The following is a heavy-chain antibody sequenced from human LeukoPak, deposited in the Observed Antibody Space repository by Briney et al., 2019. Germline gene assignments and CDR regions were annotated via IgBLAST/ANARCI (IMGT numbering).Heavy chain of an antibody. CDR1: GFTFSSYG. D-gene: IGHD5-18*01. J-gene: IGHJ6*02. V-gene: IGHV3-30*18. CDR2: ISYDGSNK. Sequence: QPGGSLRLSCAASGFTFSSYGMHWVRQAPGKGLEWVAVISYDGSNKYYADSVKGRFTIPRDNSKNTLYLQMNSLRAEDTAVYYCAKDRYSYGFLEYYYGMDVWGQGTTVTVSS. CDR3: AKDRYSYGFLEYYYGMDV.